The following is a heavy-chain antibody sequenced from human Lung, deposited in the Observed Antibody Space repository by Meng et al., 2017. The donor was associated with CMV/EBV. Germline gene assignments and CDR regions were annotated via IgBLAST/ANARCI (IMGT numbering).Heavy chain of an antibody. CDR2: LSSDGHNK. CDR3: AKEGSGWYYGVDV. V-gene: IGHV3-30*04. J-gene: IGHJ6*02. CDR1: GFTFSGYA. Sequence: GGSXRLXXAASGFTFSGYAMHWVRQAPGKGLAWVAALSSDGHNKYHAESVKGRFTISRDNSKNTVYLQMNRLTTDDTAVYYCAKEGSGWYYGVDVWAQGTXVTVSS. D-gene: IGHD6-19*01.